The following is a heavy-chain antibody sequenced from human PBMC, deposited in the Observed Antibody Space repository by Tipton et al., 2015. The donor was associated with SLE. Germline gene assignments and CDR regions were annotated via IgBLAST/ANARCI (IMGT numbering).Heavy chain of an antibody. CDR1: GYSISSGYY. D-gene: IGHD1-1*01. CDR2: MYHSGNT. CDR3: ARLQPREFTTGPNFDY. Sequence: LRLSCAVSGYSISSGYYWGWIRQPPGKGLEWIGSMYHSGNTYHNPSLKSRVTVSVDTPRNPFSLKLSSVTAADTAVYYCARLQPREFTTGPNFDYWGQGTLVTVSS. J-gene: IGHJ4*02. V-gene: IGHV4-38-2*01.